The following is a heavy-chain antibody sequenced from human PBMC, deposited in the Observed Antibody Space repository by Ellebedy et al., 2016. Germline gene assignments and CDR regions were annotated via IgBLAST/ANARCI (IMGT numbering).Heavy chain of an antibody. CDR1: GGSISSYY. D-gene: IGHD2-21*01. V-gene: IGHV4-59*01. J-gene: IGHJ4*02. CDR2: IYYSGST. CDR3: ASQHLFRGGGYLDY. Sequence: SETLSLTCTVSGGSISSYYWSWIRQPPGKGLEWIGYIYYSGSTNYNPSLKSRVTISVDTSKNQFSLKLSSVTAADTAVYYCASQHLFRGGGYLDYWGQGTLVTASS.